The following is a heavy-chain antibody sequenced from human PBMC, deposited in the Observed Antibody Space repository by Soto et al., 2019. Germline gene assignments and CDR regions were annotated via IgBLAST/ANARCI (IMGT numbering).Heavy chain of an antibody. CDR3: ARPTRYYYDSSGQSAWFDP. V-gene: IGHV1-69*12. J-gene: IGHJ5*02. CDR1: GGTFSSYA. Sequence: QVQLVQSGAEVKKPGSSVKVSCKASGGTFSSYAISWVRQAPGQGLEWMGVIIPIFGTANYAQKFQGRVTIPANESTSTAYMELSSLRSEDTAVYYCARPTRYYYDSSGQSAWFDPWGQGTLVTVSS. CDR2: IIPIFGTA. D-gene: IGHD3-22*01.